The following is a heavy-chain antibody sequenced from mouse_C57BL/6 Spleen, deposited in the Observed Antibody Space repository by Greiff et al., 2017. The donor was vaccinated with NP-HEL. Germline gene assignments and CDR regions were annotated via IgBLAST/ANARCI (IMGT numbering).Heavy chain of an antibody. V-gene: IGHV1-22*01. CDR3: ARDDSNY. J-gene: IGHJ2*01. D-gene: IGHD2-4*01. CDR1: GYTFTDYY. Sequence: EVQLKQSGPELVKPGASVKISCKAPGYTFTDYYMHWVKQSHGQSLEWIGYINPNNGSTSYNQKFKGKATLTVNKSSSTAYIELRSLTSEDAAVYYCARDDSNYWGQGTTLTVSS. CDR2: INPNNGST.